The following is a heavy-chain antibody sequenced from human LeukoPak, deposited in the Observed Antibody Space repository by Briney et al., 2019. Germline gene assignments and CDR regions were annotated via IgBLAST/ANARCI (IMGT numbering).Heavy chain of an antibody. CDR1: GYTFTSYD. D-gene: IGHD3-22*01. CDR3: ARDGEYYYDSSGSPSSYY. CDR2: MNPNSGNA. V-gene: IGHV1-8*01. Sequence: ASVKVSCKASGYTFTSYDINWVRQATGQGLEWMGWMNPNSGNAGYAQKFQGRVTMTRNTSISTAYMELSSLRSEDTAVYYCARDGEYYYDSSGSPSSYYWGQGTLVTVSS. J-gene: IGHJ4*02.